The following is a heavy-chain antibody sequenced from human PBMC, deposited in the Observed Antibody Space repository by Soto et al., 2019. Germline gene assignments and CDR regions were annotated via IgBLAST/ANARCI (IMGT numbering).Heavy chain of an antibody. Sequence: PSETLSLTCAVSGGSISSGGYSWSWIRQPPGKGLEWIGYIYHSGSTYYNPSLKSRVTISVDRSKNQFSLKLSSVTAADTAVYYCARDGSGSYYYYFHYWGQGTLVTVSS. V-gene: IGHV4-30-2*01. D-gene: IGHD3-10*01. CDR2: IYHSGST. CDR1: GGSISSGGYS. CDR3: ARDGSGSYYYYFHY. J-gene: IGHJ4*02.